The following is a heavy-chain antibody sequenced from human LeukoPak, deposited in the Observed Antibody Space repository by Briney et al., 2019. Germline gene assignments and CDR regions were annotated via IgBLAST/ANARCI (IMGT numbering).Heavy chain of an antibody. CDR1: GGTFSSYA. D-gene: IGHD3-22*01. CDR2: ISAYNGNT. CDR3: ATPSSGYYYVSAFDI. V-gene: IGHV1-18*01. J-gene: IGHJ3*02. Sequence: ASVEVSCKASGGTFSSYAISWVRQAPGQGLEWMGWISAYNGNTNYAQKLQGRVTMTTDTSTSTAYMELRSLRSDDTAVYYCATPSSGYYYVSAFDIWGQGTMVTVSS.